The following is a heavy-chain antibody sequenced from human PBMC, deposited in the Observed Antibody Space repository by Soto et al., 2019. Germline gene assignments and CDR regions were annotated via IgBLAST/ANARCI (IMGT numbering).Heavy chain of an antibody. CDR1: GGTFSSYA. D-gene: IGHD2-2*03. Sequence: ASVKVSCKASGGTFSSYAISWVRQAPGQGLEWMGWISAYNGNTNYAQKLQGRVTMTTDTSTSTAYMELRSLRSDDTAVYYCARVDIVVVPAAMVQGAFDIWGQGTMVTVSS. V-gene: IGHV1-18*01. CDR3: ARVDIVVVPAAMVQGAFDI. J-gene: IGHJ3*02. CDR2: ISAYNGNT.